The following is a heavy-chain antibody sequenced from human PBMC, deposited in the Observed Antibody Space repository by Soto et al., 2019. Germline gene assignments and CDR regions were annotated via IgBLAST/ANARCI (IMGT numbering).Heavy chain of an antibody. Sequence: GASVKVSCKASGYTFTSYAIHWVRQAPGQRLEWMGWINAGNDNTKYSQKFQGRVTITRDTSASTAYMELSSLRSEDTAVYYCARDQRQLWYYFDYWGQGTLVTVSS. CDR2: INAGNDNT. CDR3: ARDQRQLWYYFDY. CDR1: GYTFTSYA. J-gene: IGHJ4*02. V-gene: IGHV1-3*01. D-gene: IGHD5-18*01.